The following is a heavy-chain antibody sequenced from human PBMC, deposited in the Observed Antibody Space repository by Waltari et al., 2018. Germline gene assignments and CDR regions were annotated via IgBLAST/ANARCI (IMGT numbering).Heavy chain of an antibody. D-gene: IGHD2-21*01. CDR2: IRDNGNT. CDR3: VGARDTP. V-gene: IGHV3-23*01. CDR1: GLTLSSYG. Sequence: EVQLSESGGGLVQPGGSLRLSCATSGLTLSSYGMSWVRQAPGKGLEWVADIRDNGNTHYADSVKGRFTISRDISNSIVYLQMQSLREEDTALYYCVGARDTPWGQGTLVTVSS. J-gene: IGHJ5*02.